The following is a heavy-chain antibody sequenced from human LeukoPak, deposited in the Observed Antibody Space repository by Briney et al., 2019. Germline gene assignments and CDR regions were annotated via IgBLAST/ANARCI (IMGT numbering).Heavy chain of an antibody. Sequence: SETLSLTCTVSGGSISSSSYYWGWIRQPPGKGLEWIGSIYYSGSTYYNPSLKSRVTISVDTSKNQFSLKLSSVTAADTAVYYCARRAIVVVPAAIGRAFDIWGQGTMVTVSS. V-gene: IGHV4-39*07. J-gene: IGHJ3*02. D-gene: IGHD2-2*01. CDR3: ARRAIVVVPAAIGRAFDI. CDR1: GGSISSSSYY. CDR2: IYYSGST.